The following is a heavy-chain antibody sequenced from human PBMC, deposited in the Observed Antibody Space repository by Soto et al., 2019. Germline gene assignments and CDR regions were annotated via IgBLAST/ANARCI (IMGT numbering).Heavy chain of an antibody. J-gene: IGHJ4*02. D-gene: IGHD5-12*01. CDR2: IKPDGSGQ. V-gene: IGHV3-7*03. CDR3: DREGRYMGAWDY. CDR1: GFSFTTYW. Sequence: EVQLVESGGALVQPGGSLRLSCAASGFSFTTYWMNWVRQAPGKGLEWVANIKPDGSGQYYLDSVKGRFAISRDNAKNSLYLQLNSLRADDTAIYFCDREGRYMGAWDYWGQGTPVTVSS.